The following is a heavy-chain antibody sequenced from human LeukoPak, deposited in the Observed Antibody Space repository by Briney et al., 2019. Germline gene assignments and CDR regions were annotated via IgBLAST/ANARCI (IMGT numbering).Heavy chain of an antibody. V-gene: IGHV4-34*01. Sequence: SETLSLTCAVYGGSFSGYYWSWIRQPPGKGLEWIGEINHSGSTNYNPSLKSRVTISVDTSKNQFSLKLSSVTAADTAVYYCASPNYAFAFDIWGQGTMVTVSS. CDR2: INHSGST. D-gene: IGHD4/OR15-4a*01. J-gene: IGHJ3*02. CDR1: GGSFSGYY. CDR3: ASPNYAFAFDI.